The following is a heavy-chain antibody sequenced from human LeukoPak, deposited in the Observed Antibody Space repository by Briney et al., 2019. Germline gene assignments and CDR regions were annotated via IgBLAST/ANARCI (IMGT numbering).Heavy chain of an antibody. CDR1: GGSICSYY. J-gene: IGHJ3*02. CDR3: ARAGDIVVVPAAIGNAFDI. V-gene: IGHV4-59*01. D-gene: IGHD2-2*02. CDR2: IYYSGST. Sequence: SETLSLTCTVSGGSICSYYWSWIRQPPGKGLEWIGYIYYSGSTNYNPSLKSRVTISVDTSKNQFSLKLSSVTAADTAVYYCARAGDIVVVPAAIGNAFDIWGQGTMVTVSS.